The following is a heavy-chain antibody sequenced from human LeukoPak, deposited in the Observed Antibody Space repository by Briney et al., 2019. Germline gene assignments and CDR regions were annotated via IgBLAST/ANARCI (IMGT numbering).Heavy chain of an antibody. CDR2: INHSGST. CDR3: ARYHVWNNWFDP. Sequence: KPSETLSLTCAVYGGSFSGYYWSWIRQPPGKGLEWIGEINHSGSTNYNPSLKSRVTISVDTSKNQFSLKLSSVTAADTAVYYCARYHVWNNWFDPWGQGTLVTVSS. J-gene: IGHJ5*02. CDR1: GGSFSGYY. D-gene: IGHD3-3*01. V-gene: IGHV4-34*01.